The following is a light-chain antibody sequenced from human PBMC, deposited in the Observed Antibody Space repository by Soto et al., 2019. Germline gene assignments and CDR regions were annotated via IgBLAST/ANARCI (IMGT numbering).Light chain of an antibody. J-gene: IGKJ4*01. CDR2: GAS. Sequence: DIQMTQSPSSLSASVGDRVTIICRASQTISSHLNWYQQKPGKAPNFLISGASTLQSGVPSRFSGSGSGTDFTLTISSLQPEDSATYYCQQSYDSPLTFGGGTKVEIK. CDR3: QQSYDSPLT. V-gene: IGKV1-39*01. CDR1: QTISSH.